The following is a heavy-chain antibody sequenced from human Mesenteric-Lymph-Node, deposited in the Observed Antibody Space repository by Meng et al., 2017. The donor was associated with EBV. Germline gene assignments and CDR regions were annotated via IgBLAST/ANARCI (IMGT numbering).Heavy chain of an antibody. CDR1: GDSVSSHDFS. J-gene: IGHJ4*02. V-gene: IGHV4-30-2*01. Sequence: QAQLQDAGSGLVKPSQPLSPICVVCGDSVSSHDFSWSWIRQPPGKGLEWIGCIYHAGATNYNPSLKSRVTLSIDKSQNQFSLRLSSVSAADTAVYYCARGGDYHDYGARELWAPFP. CDR2: IYHAGAT. CDR3: ARGGDYHDY.